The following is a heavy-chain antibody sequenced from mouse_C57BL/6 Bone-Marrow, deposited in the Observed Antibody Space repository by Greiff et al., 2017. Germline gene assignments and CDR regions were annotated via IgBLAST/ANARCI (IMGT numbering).Heavy chain of an antibody. D-gene: IGHD1-1*01. Sequence: EVQLQQSGAELVKPGASVKLSCTASGFNIKDYYMHWVKQRTEKGLEWIGRIDPEDGETKYAPKFQGQATITADTSSNTAYLQLSSLTSEDTAVYYCAPKGRTTVVAYYFDYWGQGTTLTVSS. CDR1: GFNIKDYY. CDR2: IDPEDGET. CDR3: APKGRTTVVAYYFDY. J-gene: IGHJ2*01. V-gene: IGHV14-2*01.